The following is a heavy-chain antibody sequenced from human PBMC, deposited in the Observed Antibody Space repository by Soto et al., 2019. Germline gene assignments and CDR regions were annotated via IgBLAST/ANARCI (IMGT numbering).Heavy chain of an antibody. Sequence: SVKVSCKASGGTFSCYTISLVRQAPGQGLEWMGRIIPILGIANYAQKFQGRVTITADKSTSTAYMELSSLRSEGTAVYYCARDPSSYSSGWYGGAFDIWGQGTMVTVSS. CDR3: ARDPSSYSSGWYGGAFDI. CDR1: GGTFSCYT. V-gene: IGHV1-69*04. J-gene: IGHJ3*02. D-gene: IGHD6-19*01. CDR2: IIPILGIA.